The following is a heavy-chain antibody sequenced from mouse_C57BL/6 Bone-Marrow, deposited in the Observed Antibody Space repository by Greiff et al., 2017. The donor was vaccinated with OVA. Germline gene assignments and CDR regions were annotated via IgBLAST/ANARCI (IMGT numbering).Heavy chain of an antibody. CDR1: GYTFTSYW. J-gene: IGHJ2*01. CDR3: ARRSSGYVGYFDY. CDR2: IDPSDSYT. Sequence: QVQLKQPGAELVMPGASVKLSCKASGYTFTSYWMHWVKQRPGQGLEWIGEIDPSDSYTNYNQKFKGKSTLTVDKSSSTAYMQLSSLTSEDSAVYYCARRSSGYVGYFDYWGQGTTLTDSS. D-gene: IGHD3-2*02. V-gene: IGHV1-69*01.